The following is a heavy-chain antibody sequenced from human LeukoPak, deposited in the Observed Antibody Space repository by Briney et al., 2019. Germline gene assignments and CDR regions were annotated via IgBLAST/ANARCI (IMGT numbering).Heavy chain of an antibody. CDR3: ARDFVVVPAARWYYYYGMDV. V-gene: IGHV1-46*01. D-gene: IGHD2-2*01. J-gene: IGHJ6*02. CDR2: INPSGGST. CDR1: GYTFTSYY. Sequence: ASVKVSCKASGYTFTSYYMHWVRQAPGQGLEWMGIINPSGGSTSYAQKFQGRVTMTRDTSTSTVYMELSSLRSEDTAVYYCARDFVVVPAARWYYYYGMDVWGQGTTVTVSS.